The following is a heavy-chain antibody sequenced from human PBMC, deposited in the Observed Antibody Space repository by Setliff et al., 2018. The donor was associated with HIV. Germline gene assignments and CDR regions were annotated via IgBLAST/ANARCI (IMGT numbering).Heavy chain of an antibody. Sequence: GGSLRLSCAASGFTFSSYGMHWVRQAPGKGLEWVAVISYDGSNKYYADSVKGRFTISRDNSKNTLYLQMNSLRAEDTAAYYCARGLGGIQLWLDQWGQGTLVTVSS. V-gene: IGHV3-30*03. J-gene: IGHJ5*02. CDR3: ARGLGGIQLWLDQ. CDR2: ISYDGSNK. CDR1: GFTFSSYG. D-gene: IGHD5-18*01.